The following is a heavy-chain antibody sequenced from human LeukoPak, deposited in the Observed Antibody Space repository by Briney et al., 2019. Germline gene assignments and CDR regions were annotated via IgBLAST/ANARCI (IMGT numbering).Heavy chain of an antibody. J-gene: IGHJ4*02. V-gene: IGHV4-39*01. D-gene: IGHD6-6*01. CDR2: IYYSGST. CDR3: ARLGKQLGGFDY. CDR1: GGSISSSSYY. Sequence: KTSETLSLTCTVSGGSISSSSYYWGWIRQPPGKGLEWIGSIYYSGSTYYNPSLKSRVTISVGTSKNQFSLKLSSVTAADTAVYYCARLGKQLGGFDYWGQGTLVTVSS.